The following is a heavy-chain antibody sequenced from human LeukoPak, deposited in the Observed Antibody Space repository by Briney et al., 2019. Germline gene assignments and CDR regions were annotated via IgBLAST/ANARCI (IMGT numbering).Heavy chain of an antibody. CDR2: IYSGGST. CDR1: GFTVSGNY. Sequence: GGSLRLSCAASGFTVSGNYMSWVRQAPGKGLEWVSVIYSGGSTYYADSVKGRFTISRDNSKNTLYLQMNSLRAEDTAVYYCARAPSWCSTSCSDYWGQGTLVTVSS. V-gene: IGHV3-66*02. J-gene: IGHJ4*02. D-gene: IGHD2-2*01. CDR3: ARAPSWCSTSCSDY.